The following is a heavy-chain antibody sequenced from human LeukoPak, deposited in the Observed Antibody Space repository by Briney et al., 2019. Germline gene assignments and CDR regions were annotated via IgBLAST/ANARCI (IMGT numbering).Heavy chain of an antibody. CDR1: GGSISSYY. CDR2: IYYSGST. D-gene: IGHD2-15*01. Sequence: SETLSLTCTVSGGSISSYYWSWIRQPPGKGLEWIGYIYYSGSTNYNPSLKSRVTISVDTSKNQFSLKLSSVTPADTAVYYCARRVGGIKNYFDYWGQGTLVTVSS. J-gene: IGHJ4*02. V-gene: IGHV4-59*01. CDR3: ARRVGGIKNYFDY.